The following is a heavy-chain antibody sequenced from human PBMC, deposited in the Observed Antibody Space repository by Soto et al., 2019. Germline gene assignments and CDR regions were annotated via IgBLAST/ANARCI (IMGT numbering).Heavy chain of an antibody. Sequence: EGQLVESGGGLVKPGGSLRLSCAASGFAFQTYTMEWLRQPPGKGLEWVSSITISGNYIYYADSVKGRFTISRDNGRNSGYPPMDRPRAQATAVYYLGKVGAIRTKLRSVDLWGQGTLVSVSS. D-gene: IGHD7-27*01. J-gene: IGHJ5*02. CDR1: GFAFQTYT. CDR2: ITISGNYI. CDR3: GKVGAIRTKLRSVDL. V-gene: IGHV3-21*01.